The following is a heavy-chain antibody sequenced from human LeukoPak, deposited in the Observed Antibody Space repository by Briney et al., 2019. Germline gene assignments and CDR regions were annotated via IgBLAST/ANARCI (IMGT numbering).Heavy chain of an antibody. J-gene: IGHJ4*02. D-gene: IGHD6-13*01. V-gene: IGHV3-48*02. Sequence: GGSLRLSCAASGFTFGSYSMNWVRQAPGKGLEWVSYISGGSGTINYADSVKGRFTISRDNAKNSLYLQMNSLRDEDTAVYYCARDSIQQQLVLEDRGYPYYFEHWGQGTLVTVSS. CDR3: ARDSIQQQLVLEDRGYPYYFEH. CDR1: GFTFGSYS. CDR2: ISGGSGTI.